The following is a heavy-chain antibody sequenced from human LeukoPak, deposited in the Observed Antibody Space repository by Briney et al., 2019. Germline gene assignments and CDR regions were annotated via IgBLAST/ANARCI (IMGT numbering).Heavy chain of an antibody. J-gene: IGHJ4*02. V-gene: IGHV4-34*01. D-gene: IGHD1-26*01. CDR3: ARGGGGSYF. Sequence: PSETLSLTCAVYGGSFSGYYWSWIRQPPGKGLEWIGEINHSGSTNYNPSLKSRVAISVDTSKNQFSLKLSSVTAADTAVYYCARGGGGSYFWGQGTLVTVSS. CDR2: INHSGST. CDR1: GGSFSGYY.